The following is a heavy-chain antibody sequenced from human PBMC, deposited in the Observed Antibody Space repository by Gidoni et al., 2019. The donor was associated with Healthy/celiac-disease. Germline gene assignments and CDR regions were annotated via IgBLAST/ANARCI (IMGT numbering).Heavy chain of an antibody. D-gene: IGHD1-26*01. CDR3: AKSPRAVAGLVGATPFDY. J-gene: IGHJ4*02. V-gene: IGHV3-23*01. CDR1: GFTCSRYA. CDR2: ISGSGGST. Sequence: EVQLLESGGGWVQPGGSLRLSCAASGFTCSRYARRWGRQAPGKGLGLVSAISGSGGSTYYADSVKVRFTISRYNSKTTLYLQMISLRAEDTAVYYCAKSPRAVAGLVGATPFDYWGQGTLVTVSS.